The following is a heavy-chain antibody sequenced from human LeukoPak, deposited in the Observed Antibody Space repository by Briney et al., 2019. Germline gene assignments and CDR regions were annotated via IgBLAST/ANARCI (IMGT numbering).Heavy chain of an antibody. Sequence: PSETLSLTCTVSGVSISSGGYYWSWIRQPPGKGLEWIGYIYHSGSTYYNPSLKSRVTISVDTSKNQFSLKLSSVTAADTAVYYCARDGGGDCYFDYWGQGTLVTVSS. CDR1: GVSISSGGYY. CDR2: IYHSGST. D-gene: IGHD2-21*02. V-gene: IGHV4-30-2*01. CDR3: ARDGGGDCYFDY. J-gene: IGHJ4*02.